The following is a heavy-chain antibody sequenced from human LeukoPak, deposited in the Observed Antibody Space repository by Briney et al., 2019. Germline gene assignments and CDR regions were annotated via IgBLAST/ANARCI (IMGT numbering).Heavy chain of an antibody. Sequence: SETLSLTCAVYGGSFSSYYWSWIRQPPGKGLEWIGYIYYSGSTNYNPSLKSRVTISVDTSKNQFSLKLSSVTAADTAVYYCASVDDSSGYDAFDIWGQGTMVTVSS. V-gene: IGHV4-59*01. CDR2: IYYSGST. D-gene: IGHD3-22*01. CDR1: GGSFSSYY. CDR3: ASVDDSSGYDAFDI. J-gene: IGHJ3*02.